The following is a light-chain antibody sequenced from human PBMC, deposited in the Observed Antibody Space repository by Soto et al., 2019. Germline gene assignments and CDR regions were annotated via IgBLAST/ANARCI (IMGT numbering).Light chain of an antibody. CDR1: GRDIGAYNY. V-gene: IGLV2-14*03. J-gene: IGLJ1*01. Sequence: QSALSQPSSVSGSPGQSITISCTGSGRDIGAYNYVSWYHQHPGKPPKLLIYGVKNRPSGVSYRFSASKSAFTASLTISGLQAEDEAHYYCSSYTTSYFYVFGPGTKVTVL. CDR2: GVK. CDR3: SSYTTSYFYV.